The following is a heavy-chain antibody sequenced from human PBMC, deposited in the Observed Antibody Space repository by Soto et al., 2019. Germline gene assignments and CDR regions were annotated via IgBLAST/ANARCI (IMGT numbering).Heavy chain of an antibody. CDR2: INPNSGGT. CDR3: ARAPPRPLWFGEFPFDY. V-gene: IGHV1-2*04. J-gene: IGHJ4*02. Sequence: VQLVQSGAEVKKPGASVKVSCKASGYTFTGYYMHWVRQAPGQGLEWMGWINPNSGGTNYAPKFQGWVTMPRDTSISTAYMELSRLRSDDTAVYYCARAPPRPLWFGEFPFDYWGQGTLVTVSS. CDR1: GYTFTGYY. D-gene: IGHD3-10*01.